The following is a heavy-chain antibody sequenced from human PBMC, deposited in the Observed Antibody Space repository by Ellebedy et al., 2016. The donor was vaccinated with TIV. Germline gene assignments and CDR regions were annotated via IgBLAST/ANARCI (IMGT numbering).Heavy chain of an antibody. V-gene: IGHV3-9*01. CDR3: AKDSPYSSSWYDGMDV. CDR2: IDWDSGSI. Sequence: SLKISXAASGFTFSTYWMSWVRQAPGKGLDWVSSIDWDSGSIGYADSVKGRFTISRDNAKNSLYLQMNSLRAEDTALYYCAKDSPYSSSWYDGMDVWGQGTTVTVSS. J-gene: IGHJ6*02. D-gene: IGHD6-13*01. CDR1: GFTFSTYW.